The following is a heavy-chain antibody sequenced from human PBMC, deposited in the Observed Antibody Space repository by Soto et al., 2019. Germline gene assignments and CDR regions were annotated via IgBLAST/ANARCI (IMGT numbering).Heavy chain of an antibody. J-gene: IGHJ6*02. D-gene: IGHD2-15*01. Sequence: SETLSLTGTVSGGAISSYYWSWIRQHPGKGLEWIGYIYYSGSTNYNPSLKSRVTISVDTSKNQFSLKLSSVTAADTAVYYCARDFKRYCSGGSCYSHYYYGMDVWGQGTTVTVSS. CDR3: ARDFKRYCSGGSCYSHYYYGMDV. CDR2: IYYSGST. V-gene: IGHV4-59*01. CDR1: GGAISSYY.